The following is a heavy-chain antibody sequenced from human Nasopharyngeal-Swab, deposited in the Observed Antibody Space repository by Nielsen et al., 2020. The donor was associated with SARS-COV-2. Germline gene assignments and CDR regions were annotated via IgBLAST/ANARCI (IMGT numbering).Heavy chain of an antibody. J-gene: IGHJ6*03. CDR2: TYYRSKWYN. Sequence: SQSLSLTCAISGDSVSSSSAAWNWIRQSPSRGLEWLGRTYYRSKWYNDYAVSVKSRITINPDTSKNQFSLHLNSVTPEDTAVYYCARARGAYGDYYYYYYKDAWGKGTTVTVSS. V-gene: IGHV6-1*01. D-gene: IGHD4-17*01. CDR1: GDSVSSSSAA. CDR3: ARARGAYGDYYYYYYKDA.